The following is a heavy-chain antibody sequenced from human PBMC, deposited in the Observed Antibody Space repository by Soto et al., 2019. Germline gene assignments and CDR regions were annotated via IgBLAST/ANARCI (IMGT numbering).Heavy chain of an antibody. J-gene: IGHJ4*02. CDR1: GGSISSGDYY. CDR3: AGDGSGMYYFDY. Sequence: SETLSLTCTVSGGSISSGDYYWSWIRQPPGKGLEWIGYIYYSGSTYYNPSLKSRVTISVDTSKNQFSPKLSSVTAADTAVYYCAGDGSGMYYFDYWGQGTLVTVSS. CDR2: IYYSGST. V-gene: IGHV4-30-4*01. D-gene: IGHD3-10*01.